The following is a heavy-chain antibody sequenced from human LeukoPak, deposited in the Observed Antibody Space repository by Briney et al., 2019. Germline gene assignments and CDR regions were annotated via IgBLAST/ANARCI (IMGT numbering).Heavy chain of an antibody. CDR2: IYYSGST. CDR3: ARTYSSGWYYFDY. D-gene: IGHD6-19*01. J-gene: IGHJ4*02. Sequence: SETLSLTCTVSGGSISSSSYYWGWIRQPPGKGLEWIGSIYYSGSTYYNPSLKSRVTISVDTSKNQFSLKLSSVTAADTAVYYCARTYSSGWYYFDYWGQGTLVTVSS. V-gene: IGHV4-39*01. CDR1: GGSISSSSYY.